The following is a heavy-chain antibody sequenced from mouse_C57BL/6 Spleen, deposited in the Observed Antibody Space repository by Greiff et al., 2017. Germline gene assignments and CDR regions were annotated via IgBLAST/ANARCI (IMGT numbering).Heavy chain of an antibody. D-gene: IGHD2-2*01. Sequence: EVKLMESGGDLVKPGGSLKLSCAASGFTFSSYGMSWVRQTPDKRLEWVATISSGGSYTYYPDSVKGRFTISRDNAKNTLYLQMSSLKSEDTAMYYCARQMNYGYAYWGQGTLVTVSA. CDR2: ISSGGSYT. J-gene: IGHJ3*01. CDR3: ARQMNYGYAY. V-gene: IGHV5-6*01. CDR1: GFTFSSYG.